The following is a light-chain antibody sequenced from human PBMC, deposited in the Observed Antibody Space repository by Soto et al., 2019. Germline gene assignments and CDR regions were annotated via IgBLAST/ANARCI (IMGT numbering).Light chain of an antibody. V-gene: IGLV2-14*01. J-gene: IGLJ3*02. CDR1: NSDIGGYNY. Sequence: QSALTQPAYVSGSPGQSITISCTGTNSDIGGYNYVSWYQQHPGKAPKLMIYEVTNRPSGVSNRFSGSKSGNTASLTISGLHAEDEAAYYCSSYTSTSTTVLFGGGTKVTVL. CDR3: SSYTSTSTTVL. CDR2: EVT.